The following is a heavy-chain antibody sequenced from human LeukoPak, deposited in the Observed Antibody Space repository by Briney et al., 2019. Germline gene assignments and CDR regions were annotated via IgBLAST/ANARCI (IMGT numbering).Heavy chain of an antibody. Sequence: GSLRLSCAASGFTFSSFWMGWVRQAPGKGLEWVANIRPDGGEIHYVGSVKGRFTISRDNAKNSLHLQMSSLRVDDTAVYYCARDSNGYYFDNWDQGTLVTVSS. J-gene: IGHJ4*02. CDR3: ARDSNGYYFDN. V-gene: IGHV3-7*01. D-gene: IGHD4-11*01. CDR2: IRPDGGEI. CDR1: GFTFSSFW.